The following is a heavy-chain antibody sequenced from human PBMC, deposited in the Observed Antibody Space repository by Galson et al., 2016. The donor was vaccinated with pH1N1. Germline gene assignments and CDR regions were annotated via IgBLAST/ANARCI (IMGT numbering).Heavy chain of an antibody. V-gene: IGHV4-4*02. J-gene: IGHJ4*02. CDR3: AKGRHYGDSQPFDY. CDR1: GDSVSSEIW. CDR2: IHYSGST. D-gene: IGHD4-17*01. Sequence: SETLSLTCIVSGDSVSSEIWWTWVRQPPGKALEWIGEIHYSGSTNFHPALGSRVAMLVDVSRNIFSLDLGSVTAADTAVYYCAKGRHYGDSQPFDYWGQGILVTVSS.